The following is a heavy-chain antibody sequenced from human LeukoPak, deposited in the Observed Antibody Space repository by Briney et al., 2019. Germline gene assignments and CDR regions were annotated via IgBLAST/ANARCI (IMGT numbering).Heavy chain of an antibody. CDR3: AKDIHIGHGSGWPES. J-gene: IGHJ5*02. D-gene: IGHD6-19*01. V-gene: IGHV3-23*01. CDR1: GFTFSSYG. Sequence: GGSLRLSCAASGFTFSSYGTSWVRQAPGKGLEWVSAISGSGGSTYYADSVKGRFTISRDNSKNSLYLQMNSLGAEDTALYYCAKDIHIGHGSGWPESWGQGTLVTVSS. CDR2: ISGSGGST.